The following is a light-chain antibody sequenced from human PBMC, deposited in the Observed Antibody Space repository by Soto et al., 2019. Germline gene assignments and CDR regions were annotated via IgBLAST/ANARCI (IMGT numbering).Light chain of an antibody. CDR2: DNN. V-gene: IGLV1-51*01. Sequence: QSVLTQPPSISATPGQKVTISCSGSSSNIENNYVSWYQQVPGTAPKLLTYDNNERPSGIPDRFSGSKSGTSATLGITGLQTGDEADYYCGTWDSSLSAGVFGPGTKGTVL. J-gene: IGLJ1*01. CDR1: SSNIENNY. CDR3: GTWDSSLSAGV.